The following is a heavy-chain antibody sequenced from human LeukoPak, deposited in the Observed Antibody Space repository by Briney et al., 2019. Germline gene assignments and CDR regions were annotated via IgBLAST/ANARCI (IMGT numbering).Heavy chain of an antibody. D-gene: IGHD1-26*01. Sequence: PGGSLRLSCAASGFTVSSNYMSWVRQAPGKGLEWVSAISGSGGSTYYADSVKGRFTISRDNSVNTLFLQMNSLRAEDTAVYYCAKDTEGVGATVFDYWGQGTLVTVSS. J-gene: IGHJ4*02. V-gene: IGHV3-23*01. CDR1: GFTVSSNY. CDR3: AKDTEGVGATVFDY. CDR2: ISGSGGST.